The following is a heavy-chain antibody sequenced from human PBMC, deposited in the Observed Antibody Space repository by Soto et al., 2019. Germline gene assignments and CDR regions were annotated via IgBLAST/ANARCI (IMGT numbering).Heavy chain of an antibody. V-gene: IGHV4-61*01. CDR1: GGSVSSGSYY. Sequence: QVQLQESGPGLVKPSETLSLTCTVSGGSVSSGSYYWSWIRQPPGKGLEWIGYIYYSGSTNYNSSLKSRVTISVDTSKNQISLKLSSVTAADTAVYYCAGEGYGPYYFYYYAMDVWGQGTTVTVSS. D-gene: IGHD5-18*01. J-gene: IGHJ6*02. CDR2: IYYSGST. CDR3: AGEGYGPYYFYYYAMDV.